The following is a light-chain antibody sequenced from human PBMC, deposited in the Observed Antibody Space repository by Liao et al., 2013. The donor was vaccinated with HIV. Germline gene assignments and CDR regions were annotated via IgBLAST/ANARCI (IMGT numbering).Light chain of an antibody. CDR3: QSADTSDTHVI. CDR2: KDS. CDR1: ALPNQY. V-gene: IGLV3-25*03. J-gene: IGLJ2*01. Sequence: SYELTQPPSVSVSPGQTARIACSGDALPNQYAYWYQQKPGQAPVLVISKDSDRPSGIPERFSGSSSGTTVTLTISGVQAEDEADYYCQSADTSDTHVIFGGGTKLTVL.